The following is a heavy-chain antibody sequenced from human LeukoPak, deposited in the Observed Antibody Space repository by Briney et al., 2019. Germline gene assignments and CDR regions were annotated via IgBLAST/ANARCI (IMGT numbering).Heavy chain of an antibody. CDR2: IDHTGGTT. CDR1: GFTFNTYA. V-gene: IGHV3-64D*08. J-gene: IGHJ3*02. CDR3: ARDHELYSSGWYPNPDDAFDI. Sequence: QPGGSLRLSCSASGFTFNTYAMHWVRQAPGKGLEYVSAIDHTGGTTFYADSVKGRFTISRDNSKNTLYLQMSSLRSEDTAVYYCARDHELYSSGWYPNPDDAFDIWGQGTMVTVSS. D-gene: IGHD6-19*01.